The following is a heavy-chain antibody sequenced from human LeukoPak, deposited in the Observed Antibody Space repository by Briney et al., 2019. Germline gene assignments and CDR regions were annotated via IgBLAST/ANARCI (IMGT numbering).Heavy chain of an antibody. V-gene: IGHV3-48*04. CDR3: ARDSGRGYGSGSYYFPYYFDY. CDR1: GFTFSSNG. D-gene: IGHD3-10*01. J-gene: IGHJ4*02. CDR2: ISSSGSTI. Sequence: PGGSLRLSCAASGFTFSSNGMHWVRQAPGKGLEWVSYISSSGSTIYYADSVKGRFTISRDNAKNSLYLQMNSLRAEDTAVYYCARDSGRGYGSGSYYFPYYFDYWGQGTLVTVSS.